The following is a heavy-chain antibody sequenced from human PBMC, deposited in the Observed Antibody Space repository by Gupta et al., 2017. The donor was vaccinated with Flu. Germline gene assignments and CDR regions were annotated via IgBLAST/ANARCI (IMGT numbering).Heavy chain of an antibody. Sequence: EVQLVESGGGLVQPGGSLRLPCDTSGFPLSTDWITWVRQAPGKGLEWVATLKDDGTEKYYVDSVKGRFTISRDNAKNSLFLQMNGLRAEDTAIYFCARDQYDSTGMGWGYYYDNWGQGTLVIVSS. J-gene: IGHJ4*02. CDR1: GFPLSTDW. D-gene: IGHD3-22*01. V-gene: IGHV3-7*04. CDR3: ARDQYDSTGMGWGYYYDN. CDR2: LKDDGTEK.